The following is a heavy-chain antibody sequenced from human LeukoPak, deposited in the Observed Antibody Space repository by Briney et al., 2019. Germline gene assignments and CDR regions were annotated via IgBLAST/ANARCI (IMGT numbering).Heavy chain of an antibody. J-gene: IGHJ4*02. D-gene: IGHD3-9*01. V-gene: IGHV3-21*01. CDR1: GFTFSSYS. CDR3: QKTAYDILTGYYLLDY. Sequence: GGSLRLSCAASGFTFSSYSMNWVRQAPGKSLQWVSSISSSSSYIYYANSVKGRFTISRDNAKNSLYLQMNSLRAEDTVFFFRQKTAYDILTGYYLLDYWGQGTLVTVSS. CDR2: ISSSSSYI.